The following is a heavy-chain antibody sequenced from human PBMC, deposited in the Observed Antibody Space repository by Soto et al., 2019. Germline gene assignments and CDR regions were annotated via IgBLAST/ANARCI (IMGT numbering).Heavy chain of an antibody. J-gene: IGHJ6*03. CDR3: ARGPTTGTTFYYYYMDV. D-gene: IGHD1-1*01. CDR2: IGTAGDT. V-gene: IGHV3-13*01. CDR1: GFTFSSYD. Sequence: GGSLRLSCAASGFTFSSYDMHWVRQATGKGLEWVSAIGTAGDTYYPGSVKGRFTISRENAKNSLYLQMNSLRAGDTAVYYCARGPTTGTTFYYYYMDVWGKGTTVTVSS.